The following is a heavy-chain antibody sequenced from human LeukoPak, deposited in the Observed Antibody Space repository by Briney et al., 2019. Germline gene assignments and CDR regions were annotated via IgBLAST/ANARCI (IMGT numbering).Heavy chain of an antibody. V-gene: IGHV4-59*01. J-gene: IGHJ3*02. CDR1: GGSISSYK. CDR2: IYYSENTDYNPSL. Sequence: PSETLSLTCTVSGGSISSYKWSWIRQPPGKGLEWIGYIYYSENTDYNPSLNYNPPLKSRVTISVGTSKNQFSLNLRSVTAADTAVYYCARIRYDFWSGYYRGSAFDIWGQGTMVTVPS. D-gene: IGHD3-3*01. CDR3: ARIRYDFWSGYYRGSAFDI.